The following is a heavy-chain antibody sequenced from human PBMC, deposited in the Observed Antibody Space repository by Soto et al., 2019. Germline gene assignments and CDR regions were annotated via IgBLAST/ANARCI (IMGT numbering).Heavy chain of an antibody. CDR3: ARDRAAAGRGYGMDV. CDR2: ISSSSSYI. V-gene: IGHV3-21*01. CDR1: GFTFSSYS. Sequence: GGSLRLSCAASGFTFSSYSMNWVRQAPGKGLEWVSSISSSSSYIYYADSVKGRFTISRDNSKNSLYLQMNSLRAEDTAVYYCARDRAAAGRGYGMDVWGQGTTVTVSS. J-gene: IGHJ6*02. D-gene: IGHD6-13*01.